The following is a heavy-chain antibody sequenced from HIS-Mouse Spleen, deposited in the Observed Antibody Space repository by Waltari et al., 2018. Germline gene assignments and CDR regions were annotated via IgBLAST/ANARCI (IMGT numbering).Heavy chain of an antibody. CDR1: GFTFSSYG. CDR2: ISYDGSNK. V-gene: IGHV3-30*18. Sequence: QVQLVESGGGVVQPGRSLRLSCAASGFTFSSYGMHWVSRAPGKGLEGVEVISYDGSNKYYAASVKGRLTISRDKSKNTLYLQMNSLRAEDTAVYYCAKDRHHAFDYWGQGTLVTVSS. CDR3: AKDRHHAFDY. J-gene: IGHJ4*02.